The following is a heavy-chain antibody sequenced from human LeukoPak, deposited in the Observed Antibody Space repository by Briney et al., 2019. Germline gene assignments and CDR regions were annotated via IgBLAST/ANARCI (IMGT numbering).Heavy chain of an antibody. V-gene: IGHV1-69*04. D-gene: IGHD5-18*01. CDR2: IIPILGIA. CDR1: GGTFSSYA. Sequence: SVKVSCKASGGTFSSYAISWVRQAPGQGLEWIGRIIPILGIANYAQKFQGRVTITADKSTSTAYMELSSLRSEDTAVYYCARDTAMDSDYWGQGTLVTVSS. J-gene: IGHJ4*02. CDR3: ARDTAMDSDY.